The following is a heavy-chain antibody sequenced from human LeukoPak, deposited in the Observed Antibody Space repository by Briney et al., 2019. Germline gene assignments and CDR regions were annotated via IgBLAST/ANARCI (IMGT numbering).Heavy chain of an antibody. CDR2: IGSSNEYI. J-gene: IGHJ4*02. Sequence: GRTLRLSCAASGLTFSSYALHWVRQAPGQGLAWVSSIGSSNEYIYYVDSLKGRFTISRDNAKNSLYLQMNSLRAEDTAVYYCAGERFHGSGAPRYDLWGQGTQVTVSS. D-gene: IGHD3-10*01. CDR1: GLTFSSYA. V-gene: IGHV3-21*01. CDR3: AGERFHGSGAPRYDL.